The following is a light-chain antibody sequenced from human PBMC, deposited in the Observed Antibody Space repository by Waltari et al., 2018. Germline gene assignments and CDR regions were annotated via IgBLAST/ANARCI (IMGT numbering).Light chain of an antibody. J-gene: IGLJ1*01. Sequence: SYDLTQPPSVSVSPGQTARITCFGTPRPDKHPYWYQQRPGQAPVLVIYKDTERPSGIPERFSGSRSGTAVTLTISEVQAEDEADYYCQSEDSSTDYYVFGTGTKVTVL. V-gene: IGLV3-25*03. CDR1: PRPDKH. CDR2: KDT. CDR3: QSEDSSTDYYV.